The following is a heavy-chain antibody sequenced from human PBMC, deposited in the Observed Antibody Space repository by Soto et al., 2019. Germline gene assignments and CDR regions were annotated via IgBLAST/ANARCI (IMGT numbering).Heavy chain of an antibody. CDR1: GYTFSSYG. CDR3: ARDETWIQLWSTWHYFDY. CDR2: ISAYNGNT. D-gene: IGHD5-18*01. Sequence: GASVQVSCKASGYTFSSYGISWVRQAPGQGLEWMGCISAYNGNTNYAQKLQGRVTMTTDTSTSTAYMELRSLGSDDTAVYYCARDETWIQLWSTWHYFDYWGQGTLVTVSS. J-gene: IGHJ4*02. V-gene: IGHV1-18*01.